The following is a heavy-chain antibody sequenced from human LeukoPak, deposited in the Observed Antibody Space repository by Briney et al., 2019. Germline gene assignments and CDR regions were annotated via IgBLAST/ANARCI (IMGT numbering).Heavy chain of an antibody. D-gene: IGHD6-19*01. CDR2: INAGNGNT. CDR1: GYTFSTYA. V-gene: IGHV1-3*01. CDR3: ARGPYSGVTGTDYYYGMDV. Sequence: ASVKVSCKPSGYTFSTYAMHWVRQAPGQRPEWMGWINAGNGNTKFSQNFQGRVTITRDTSASTAYMELSSLRSEDSAVYYCARGPYSGVTGTDYYYGMDVWGQGTTVTVSS. J-gene: IGHJ6*02.